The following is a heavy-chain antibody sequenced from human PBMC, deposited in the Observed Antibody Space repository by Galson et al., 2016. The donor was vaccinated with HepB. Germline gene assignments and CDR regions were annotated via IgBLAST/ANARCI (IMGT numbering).Heavy chain of an antibody. Sequence: SVKVSCKASGGTFSSYAISWVRQAPGQGLEWMGGIIPIFGTANYAQKFQGRVTITADKSTSTAYMEPSSLRSEDTAVYYCARTTSSSWYRKWYYFDYWGQGTLVTVSS. J-gene: IGHJ4*02. CDR3: ARTTSSSWYRKWYYFDY. CDR2: IIPIFGTA. CDR1: GGTFSSYA. D-gene: IGHD6-13*01. V-gene: IGHV1-69*06.